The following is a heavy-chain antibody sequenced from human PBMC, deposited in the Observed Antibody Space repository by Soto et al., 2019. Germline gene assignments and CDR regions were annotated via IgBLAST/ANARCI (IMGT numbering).Heavy chain of an antibody. CDR1: GYTFTGYY. CDR3: AREYCSGGSCNDYYFHY. V-gene: IGHV1-2*02. Sequence: ASVKVSCKACGYTFTGYYMHWVRQARGQGREWMGWINPNSGGTNYAQKFQGRVTMTRDTSISTAYMELSRLRSDDTAVYYCAREYCSGGSCNDYYFHYWGQGTLVTVSS. CDR2: INPNSGGT. D-gene: IGHD2-15*01. J-gene: IGHJ4*02.